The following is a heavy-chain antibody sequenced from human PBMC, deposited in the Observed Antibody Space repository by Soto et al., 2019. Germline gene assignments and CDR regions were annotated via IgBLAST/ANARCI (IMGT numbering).Heavy chain of an antibody. Sequence: SEILCLTCTVSGGSISSGGYYWSWIRQHPGKGLEWIGYIYYSGSTYYNPSLKSRVTISVDTSKNQFSLKLSSVTAADTAVYYCARGGYSYGIDYWGQGTLVTVSS. J-gene: IGHJ4*02. CDR3: ARGGYSYGIDY. V-gene: IGHV4-31*03. CDR2: IYYSGST. CDR1: GGSISSGGYY. D-gene: IGHD5-18*01.